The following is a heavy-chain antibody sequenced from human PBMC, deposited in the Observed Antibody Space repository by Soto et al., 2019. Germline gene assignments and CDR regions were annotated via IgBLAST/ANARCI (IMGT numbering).Heavy chain of an antibody. V-gene: IGHV1-69*01. CDR3: ASSPRYFDWLLPYYFDY. CDR1: GGTFSSYA. J-gene: IGHJ4*02. D-gene: IGHD3-9*01. Sequence: QVQLVQSGAEVKKPGSSVKVSCKASGGTFSSYAISWVRQAPGQGLEWMGGIIPIFGTANYAQKFQGRVTITADESTRTAYMELSSLRSEDTAVYYCASSPRYFDWLLPYYFDYWGQGTLVTVSS. CDR2: IIPIFGTA.